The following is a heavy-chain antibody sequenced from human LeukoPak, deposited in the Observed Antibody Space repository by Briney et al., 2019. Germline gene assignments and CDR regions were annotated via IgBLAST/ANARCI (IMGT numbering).Heavy chain of an antibody. CDR2: IYHSGTT. J-gene: IGHJ4*02. CDR1: GGSISSGNYY. CDR3: ARHSRQQLVNT. V-gene: IGHV4-39*01. D-gene: IGHD6-6*01. Sequence: SETLSLTCTVSGGSISSGNYYWVWIRQPPGKALEWIVSIYHSGTTYYNASLKSRVTISVDTSENQFFLKLNSVTASDTAVYYCARHSRQQLVNTWGQGTLVTVSS.